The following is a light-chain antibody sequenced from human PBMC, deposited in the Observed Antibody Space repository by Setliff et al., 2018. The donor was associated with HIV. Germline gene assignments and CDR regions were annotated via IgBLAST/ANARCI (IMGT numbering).Light chain of an antibody. CDR1: SSDIGGHDS. V-gene: IGLV2-14*01. CDR2: EVS. Sequence: QSALTQPASVSGSLGQSITISCTGTSSDIGGHDSVSWYQQHPGKAPKLIISEVSNRPSGVSNRFSGSKSGNTASLTISGPQPEDEADYYCSSYSSSRPRVFGTGTKVTVL. CDR3: SSYSSSRPRV. J-gene: IGLJ1*01.